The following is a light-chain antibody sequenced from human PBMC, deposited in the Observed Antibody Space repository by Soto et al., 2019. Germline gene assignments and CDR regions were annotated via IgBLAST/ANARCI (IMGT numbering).Light chain of an antibody. CDR3: QQFHKWPPST. Sequence: DIQMTQSPSTLSASVGDRVTITCRASQSISSWLAWYQQKPGKAPKLLIYGASTRATGVPARFSGSGSGTEFTLTISSLQSEDFGVYYCQQFHKWPPSTFGQGTKVEIK. J-gene: IGKJ1*01. V-gene: IGKV1-5*01. CDR1: QSISSW. CDR2: GAS.